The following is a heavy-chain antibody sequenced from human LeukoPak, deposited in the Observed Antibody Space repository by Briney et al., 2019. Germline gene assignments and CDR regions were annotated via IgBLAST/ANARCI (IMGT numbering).Heavy chain of an antibody. CDR2: IYSGGST. Sequence: GGSLRLSCAASGFSVSSNYMSWVRQAPGKGLEWVSVIYSGGSTYYADSVKGRFTISRDNSKNTLYLQMNSLRAEDTAVYYCARRGSTRSYGYWFDPWGQGTLVTVSS. CDR3: ARRGSTRSYGYWFDP. V-gene: IGHV3-53*01. D-gene: IGHD1-26*01. J-gene: IGHJ5*02. CDR1: GFSVSSNY.